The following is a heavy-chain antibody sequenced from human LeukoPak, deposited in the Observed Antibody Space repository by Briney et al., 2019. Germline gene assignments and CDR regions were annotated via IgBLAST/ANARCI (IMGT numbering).Heavy chain of an antibody. V-gene: IGHV3-23*01. CDR1: GFTFSSYA. CDR3: AKWDDYGDYGRRFDP. D-gene: IGHD4-17*01. J-gene: IGHJ5*02. CDR2: ISGSGGST. Sequence: GGSLRLSCAASGFTFSSYAMSWVRQAPGKGLEWVSAISGSGGSTYYADSVKGRFTISRDNSRNTLYLQMNSLRAEDTAVYYCAKWDDYGDYGRRFDPWGQGTLVTVSS.